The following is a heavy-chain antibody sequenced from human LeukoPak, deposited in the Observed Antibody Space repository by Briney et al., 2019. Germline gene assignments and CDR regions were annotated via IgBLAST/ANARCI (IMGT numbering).Heavy chain of an antibody. D-gene: IGHD3-10*01. CDR3: ARTIRGY. J-gene: IGHJ4*02. CDR1: GFTFSNYW. V-gene: IGHV3-7*01. CDR2: IKEDGSEK. Sequence: GGSLRLSCAASGFTFSNYWMSWVRQAPGQGLEWVANIKEDGSEKYYVDSVKGRFTISRDNAKNSLYLQTNSLRAEDTAVYYCARTIRGYWGQGTLVTVSS.